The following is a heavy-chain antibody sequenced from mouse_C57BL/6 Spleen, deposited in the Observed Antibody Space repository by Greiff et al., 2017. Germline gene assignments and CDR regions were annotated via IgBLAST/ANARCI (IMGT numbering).Heavy chain of an antibody. CDR1: GYSITSGYD. Sequence: EVMLVESGPGMVKPSQSLSLTCTVTGYSITSGYDWHWIRHFPGNKLEWMGYISYSGSTNYNPSLKSRIAITHDTSKNHFFLKLNSVTTEYTSTYYCARGSSGLWFADWGQGTLVTVSA. CDR3: ARGSSGLWFAD. J-gene: IGHJ3*01. CDR2: ISYSGST. D-gene: IGHD3-2*02. V-gene: IGHV3-1*01.